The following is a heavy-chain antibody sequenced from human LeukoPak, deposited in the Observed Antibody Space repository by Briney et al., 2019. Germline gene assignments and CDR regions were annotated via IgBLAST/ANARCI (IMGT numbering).Heavy chain of an antibody. CDR3: ADLGSRD. CDR2: IKDDGSDK. CDR1: GFTFSSAW. Sequence: GGSLRLSCAASGFTFSSAWMTWVRQAPGKGLEWVATIKDDGSDKYYVDSVKGRFTISRDNAKKSLWLQMNSLRVEDSAMYYCADLGSRDWGQGTLVTVSS. D-gene: IGHD3-16*01. V-gene: IGHV3-7*01. J-gene: IGHJ4*02.